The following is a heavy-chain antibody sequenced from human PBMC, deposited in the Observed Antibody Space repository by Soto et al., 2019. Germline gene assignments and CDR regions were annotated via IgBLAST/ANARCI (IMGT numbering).Heavy chain of an antibody. Sequence: QITLKESGPTLVKPTQTLTLTCTFSGFSLTNSGAAVGWIRQPPGKALEWLALISWDDGKRYRPSLKTRLTITKDTSKNQVVLTMTNMDPVDTGTYYCARNTMPMFGAVSWVDPWGQGTLVTVSS. D-gene: IGHD3-3*01. CDR3: ARNTMPMFGAVSWVDP. J-gene: IGHJ5*02. V-gene: IGHV2-5*02. CDR2: ISWDDGK. CDR1: GFSLTNSGAA.